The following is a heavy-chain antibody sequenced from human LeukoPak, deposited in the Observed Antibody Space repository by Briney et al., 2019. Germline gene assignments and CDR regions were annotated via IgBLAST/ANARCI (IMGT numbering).Heavy chain of an antibody. Sequence: PSETLSLTCTVSGYSISSGYYWGWIRQPPGKGLEWIGSIYHSGSTYYNPSLKSRVTISVDTSRNQFSLKLSSVTAADTAVYYCARDPSPGQQLGSFDYWGQGTLVTVSS. CDR2: IYHSGST. D-gene: IGHD6-13*01. V-gene: IGHV4-38-2*02. CDR1: GYSISSGYY. CDR3: ARDPSPGQQLGSFDY. J-gene: IGHJ4*02.